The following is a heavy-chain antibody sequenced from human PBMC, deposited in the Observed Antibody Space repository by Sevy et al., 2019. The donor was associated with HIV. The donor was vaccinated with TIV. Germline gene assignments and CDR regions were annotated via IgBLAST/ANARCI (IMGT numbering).Heavy chain of an antibody. CDR3: TRDLSGSYFYYYLDV. J-gene: IGHJ6*03. D-gene: IGHD1-26*01. Sequence: GGSLRLSCTASGFTFGDYALSWFRQAPGKGLEWVGIIRRNSYGGTADYAASMKGKFTISRDDSKSLDFLQMNSLKTEDTAVYFCTRDLSGSYFYYYLDVWGKGTTVTVSS. V-gene: IGHV3-49*03. CDR2: IRRNSYGGTA. CDR1: GFTFGDYA.